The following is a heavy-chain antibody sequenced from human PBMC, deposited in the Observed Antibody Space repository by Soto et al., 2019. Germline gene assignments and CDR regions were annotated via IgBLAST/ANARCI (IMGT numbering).Heavy chain of an antibody. CDR1: GYTLTELS. J-gene: IGHJ4*02. D-gene: IGHD2-15*01. CDR2: FDPEDGET. Sequence: ASVKVSCKVSGYTLTELSMHWVRQAPGKGLEWMGGFDPEDGETIYAQKFQGRVTMTEDTSTDTAYMELSSLRSEDTAVYYCATVYCSGGSCYFDYWGQGTLVTAPQ. V-gene: IGHV1-24*01. CDR3: ATVYCSGGSCYFDY.